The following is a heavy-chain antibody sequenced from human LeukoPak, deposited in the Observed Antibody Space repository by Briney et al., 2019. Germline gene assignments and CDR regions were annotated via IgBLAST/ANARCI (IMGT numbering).Heavy chain of an antibody. CDR3: ANSIAAAAKGENYYGRDV. J-gene: IGHJ6*04. Sequence: PSETLSLTCAVYGGSFSGYYWSWIRQPPGKGLEWIGEINHSGSTNYNPSLKSRVTISVDTSKNQFSLKLSSVTAADTAVYYCANSIAAAAKGENYYGRDVGGKGTTVTVS. CDR2: INHSGST. CDR1: GGSFSGYY. V-gene: IGHV4-34*01. D-gene: IGHD6-13*01.